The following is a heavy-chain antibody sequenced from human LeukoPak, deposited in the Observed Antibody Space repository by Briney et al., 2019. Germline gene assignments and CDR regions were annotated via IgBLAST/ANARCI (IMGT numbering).Heavy chain of an antibody. J-gene: IGHJ3*02. CDR2: ISSSGSTI. CDR1: GFTFSSYE. Sequence: GGSLRLSCAASGFTFSSYEMNWVRQAPGKGLEWVSYISSSGSTIYYADSVKGRFTISRDNAKNSLYLQMNSLRAEDTAVYYCARDDRITMVRGVPGLDAFDIWGQGTMVTVSS. V-gene: IGHV3-48*03. D-gene: IGHD3-10*01. CDR3: ARDDRITMVRGVPGLDAFDI.